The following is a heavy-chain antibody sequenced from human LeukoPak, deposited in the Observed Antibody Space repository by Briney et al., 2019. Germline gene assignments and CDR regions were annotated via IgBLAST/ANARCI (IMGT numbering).Heavy chain of an antibody. J-gene: IGHJ4*02. Sequence: SQTLSLTCTVSGGSISSSSFFWAWIRQPPGKGLEWIGTVSYSGTTYYSPSLKSRVTISVDTSKNQFSLRLTSVTAADTALYYCAKLTCSSTFCPLDYWGQGTLVTVSS. CDR2: VSYSGTT. D-gene: IGHD2-2*01. CDR3: AKLTCSSTFCPLDY. V-gene: IGHV4-39*01. CDR1: GGSISSSSFF.